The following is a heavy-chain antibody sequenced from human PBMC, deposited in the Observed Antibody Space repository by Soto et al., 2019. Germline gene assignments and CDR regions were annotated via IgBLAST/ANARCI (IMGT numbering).Heavy chain of an antibody. V-gene: IGHV1-8*01. J-gene: IGHJ6*03. Sequence: ASVKVSCKASGYTFTSYDINWVRQATGQGLEWMGWMNPNSGNTGYAQKFQGRVTMTRNTSISTAYMELSSLRSEDTAVYYCGRGHVLRFLDWDYYYYMDVWGKGTTVTVSS. CDR2: MNPNSGNT. CDR1: GYTFTSYD. D-gene: IGHD3-3*01. CDR3: GRGHVLRFLDWDYYYYMDV.